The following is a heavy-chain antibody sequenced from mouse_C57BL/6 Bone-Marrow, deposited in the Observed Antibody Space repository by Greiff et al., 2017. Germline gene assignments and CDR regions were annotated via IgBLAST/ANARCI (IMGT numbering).Heavy chain of an antibody. J-gene: IGHJ3*01. V-gene: IGHV1-59*01. D-gene: IGHD4-1*02. Sequence: QVHVKQPGAELVRPGTSVKLSCKASGYTFTSYWMHWVKQRPGQGLEWIGVIDPSDSYTNYNQKFKGKATLTVDTSSSTAYMQLSSLTSEDSAVYYCASTWCADWGQGTLVTVSA. CDR1: GYTFTSYW. CDR2: IDPSDSYT. CDR3: ASTWCAD.